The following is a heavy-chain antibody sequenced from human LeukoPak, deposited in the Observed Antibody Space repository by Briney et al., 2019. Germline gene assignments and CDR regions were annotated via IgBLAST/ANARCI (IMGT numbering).Heavy chain of an antibody. D-gene: IGHD5-12*01. J-gene: IGHJ3*02. V-gene: IGHV4-30-4*08. CDR1: GGSISSGDYY. Sequence: TSETLSLTCTVSGGSISSGDYYWSCIRQPPGKGLEWIGYIYYSGSTYYNPSLKSRVTISVDTSKNQFSLKLSSVTAADTAVYYCARDESGYGYDVFDIWGQGTMVTVSS. CDR3: ARDESGYGYDVFDI. CDR2: IYYSGST.